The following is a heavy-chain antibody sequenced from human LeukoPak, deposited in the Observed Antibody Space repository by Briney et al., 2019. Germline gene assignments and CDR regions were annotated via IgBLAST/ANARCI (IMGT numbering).Heavy chain of an antibody. J-gene: IGHJ4*02. Sequence: SETLSLTCTVSGGSISSYYWSWIRQPPGKGLEWIGYFYYSGSTNYNPSLKSRVTISVDTSKNQFSLNLSAVTAADTAVYYCARLYYYDRSGYYGFDYWGQGTLVTVSS. CDR1: GGSISSYY. CDR3: ARLYYYDRSGYYGFDY. D-gene: IGHD3-22*01. CDR2: FYYSGST. V-gene: IGHV4-59*08.